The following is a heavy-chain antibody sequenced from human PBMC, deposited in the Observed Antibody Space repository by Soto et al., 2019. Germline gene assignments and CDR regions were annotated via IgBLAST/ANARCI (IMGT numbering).Heavy chain of an antibody. Sequence: PSETLSLTCTVSGGSISSYYWSWIRQPPGKGLEWIGYIYYSGSTNYNPSLKSRVTISVDTSKNQFSLKLSSVTAADTAVYYCARAVWQQLVPFDYWGQGNLVTVSS. CDR3: ARAVWQQLVPFDY. J-gene: IGHJ4*02. CDR1: GGSISSYY. V-gene: IGHV4-59*01. CDR2: IYYSGST. D-gene: IGHD6-13*01.